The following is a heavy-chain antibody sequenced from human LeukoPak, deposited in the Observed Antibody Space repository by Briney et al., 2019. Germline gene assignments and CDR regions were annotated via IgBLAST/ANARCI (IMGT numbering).Heavy chain of an antibody. CDR3: ARVKASSTSWTFDQ. CDR1: GGSTNSYY. D-gene: IGHD2-2*01. V-gene: IGHV4-4*07. Sequence: SETLSLTCSVSGGSTNSYYWSWIRQSGGKGLEWIGRIYSSGSTVYNPSLNSRLTMSIDTSKNQFSLTLKSVTTTDTAVYYCARVKASSTSWTFDQWGQGALVTVSS. J-gene: IGHJ4*02. CDR2: IYSSGST.